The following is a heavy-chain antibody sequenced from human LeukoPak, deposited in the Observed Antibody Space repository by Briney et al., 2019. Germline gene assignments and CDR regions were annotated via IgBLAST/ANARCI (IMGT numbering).Heavy chain of an antibody. CDR1: GGTFSSYA. D-gene: IGHD2-21*02. Sequence: GSSVKVSCKASGGTFSSYAISWVRQAPGQGLEWMGGIIPIFGTANYAQKFQGRVTITADESTSTAYMELSSLRSEDTAVYYCARGALVVTAIPNTGYFDYWGQGTLVTVSS. V-gene: IGHV1-69*01. J-gene: IGHJ4*03. CDR2: IIPIFGTA. CDR3: ARGALVVTAIPNTGYFDY.